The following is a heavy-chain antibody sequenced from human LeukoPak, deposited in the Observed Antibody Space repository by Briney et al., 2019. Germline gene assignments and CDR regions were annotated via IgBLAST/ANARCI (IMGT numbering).Heavy chain of an antibody. CDR2: IYYSGST. CDR3: ARESIDILTGSYYYFDY. J-gene: IGHJ4*02. D-gene: IGHD3-9*01. V-gene: IGHV4-59*01. CDR1: GGSISSYY. Sequence: SETLSLTCIVSGGSISSYYWSWIRQPPGKGLEWIGYIYYSGSTNYNPSLKSRVTISVDTSKNQFSLKLSSVTAADTAVYYCARESIDILTGSYYYFDYWGQGTLVTVSS.